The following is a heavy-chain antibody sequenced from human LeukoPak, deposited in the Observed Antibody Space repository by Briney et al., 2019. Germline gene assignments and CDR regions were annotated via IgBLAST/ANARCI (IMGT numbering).Heavy chain of an antibody. D-gene: IGHD6-13*01. CDR1: GFTVSNNY. Sequence: PVGSLRLSCSASGFTVSNNYMSWVRQAPGKGLEWVSIIYSGGGTNYADSVKGRFTISRNNSKNTLYLQMSSLRPDDTAVYYCARGLQQQLGWFDPWGQGTLVTVSS. CDR3: ARGLQQQLGWFDP. J-gene: IGHJ5*02. V-gene: IGHV3-53*04. CDR2: IYSGGGT.